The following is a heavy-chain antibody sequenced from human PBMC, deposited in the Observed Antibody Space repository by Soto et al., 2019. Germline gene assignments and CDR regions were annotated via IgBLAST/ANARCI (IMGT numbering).Heavy chain of an antibody. J-gene: IGHJ6*02. V-gene: IGHV4-30-4*01. CDR1: GGSISSGDYY. CDR3: ARVWFGDLLAHGMDV. Sequence: QVQLQESGPGLVKPSQTLSLTCTVSGGSISSGDYYWRWIRQPPGKGLEWIGYIYYSGSTYYNPSLKSRGTISEDKSNNQFSLNLRSVNDADRAVYYCARVWFGDLLAHGMDVWGQGTTGTLS. CDR2: IYYSGST. D-gene: IGHD3-10*01.